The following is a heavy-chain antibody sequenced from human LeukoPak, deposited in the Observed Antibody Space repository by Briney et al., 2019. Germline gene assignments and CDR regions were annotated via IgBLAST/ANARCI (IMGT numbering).Heavy chain of an antibody. CDR2: IYYSGST. CDR3: ARHALYSSSWYVGEYFQH. CDR1: GGSISSSSYY. Sequence: SETLSLTCTVSGGSISSSSYYWGWIRQPPGKGLEWIGSIYYSGSTYYNPSLKGRVTISVDTSKNQFSLKLSSVTAADTAVYYCARHALYSSSWYVGEYFQHWGQGTLVTVSS. V-gene: IGHV4-39*07. J-gene: IGHJ1*01. D-gene: IGHD6-13*01.